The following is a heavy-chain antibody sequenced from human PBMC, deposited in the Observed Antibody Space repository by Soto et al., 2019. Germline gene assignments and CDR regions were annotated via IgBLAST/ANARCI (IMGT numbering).Heavy chain of an antibody. J-gene: IGHJ5*02. D-gene: IGHD3-16*01. CDR2: IYYSGST. CDR3: ARVGGINWLDP. Sequence: LSLTCAVSGGSISSGGYSWSWIRQPPGKGLEWIGYIYYSGSTYYNPSLKSRVTISVDTSKNQFSLKLSSVTAADTAVYYCARVGGINWLDPWGQRTLVTGSS. V-gene: IGHV4-31*11. CDR1: GGSISSGGYS.